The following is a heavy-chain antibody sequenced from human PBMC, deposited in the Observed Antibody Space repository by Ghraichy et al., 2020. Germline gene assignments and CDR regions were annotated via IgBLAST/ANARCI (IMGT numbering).Heavy chain of an antibody. Sequence: SETLSLTCTVSGGSISSSSYYWGWIRQPPGKGLEWIGSIYYSGSTYYNPSLKSRVTISVDTSKNQFSLKLSSVTAADTAVYYCAREPLNLGYCSSTSCYPFDYWGQGTLVTVSS. CDR1: GGSISSSSYY. CDR2: IYYSGST. J-gene: IGHJ4*02. CDR3: AREPLNLGYCSSTSCYPFDY. V-gene: IGHV4-39*02. D-gene: IGHD2-2*01.